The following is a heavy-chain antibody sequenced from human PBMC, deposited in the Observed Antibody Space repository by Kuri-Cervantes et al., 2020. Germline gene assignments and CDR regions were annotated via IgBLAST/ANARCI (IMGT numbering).Heavy chain of an antibody. J-gene: IGHJ4*02. CDR1: GYSISSGYY. CDR3: AGLAVAGTFDY. CDR2: IYHSGST. V-gene: IGHV4-38-2*01. Sequence: GSLRLSCAVSGYSISSGYYWGWIRQPPGKGLEWIGSIYHSGSTYYNPSLKSRVTISVDTSKNQFSLKLSSVTAADTAVYYCAGLAVAGTFDYWGQGTLVTVSS. D-gene: IGHD6-19*01.